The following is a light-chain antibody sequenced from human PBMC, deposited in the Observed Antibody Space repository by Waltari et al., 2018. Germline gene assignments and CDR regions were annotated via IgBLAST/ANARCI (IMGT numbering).Light chain of an antibody. V-gene: IGLV2-8*01. J-gene: IGLJ2*01. CDR3: SSYAGSNNQV. Sequence: QSALTQPPSASGSPGQSVPISCTGTSSDVGGYNYVSLYHQHPGKAPKLMIYEVSKRPSGVPDRFSGSKSGNTASLTVSGLQAEDEADYYCSSYAGSNNQVFGGGTKLTVL. CDR1: SSDVGGYNY. CDR2: EVS.